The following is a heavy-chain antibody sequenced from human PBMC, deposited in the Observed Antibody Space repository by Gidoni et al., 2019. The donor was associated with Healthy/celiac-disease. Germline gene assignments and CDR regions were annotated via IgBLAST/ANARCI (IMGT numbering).Heavy chain of an antibody. CDR3: ARESEQQLVDY. CDR1: GGSISSYY. V-gene: IGHV4-59*01. Sequence: QVQLQESGPVLVKPSETLSLPCTVSGGSISSYYWSWSRQPPGKGLDWLGYIYYSRSTNYHPSLKSRVTIAVDTSKNQFSLKLSSVTAADTAVYYCARESEQQLVDYWGQGTLVTVSS. CDR2: IYYSRST. D-gene: IGHD6-13*01. J-gene: IGHJ4*02.